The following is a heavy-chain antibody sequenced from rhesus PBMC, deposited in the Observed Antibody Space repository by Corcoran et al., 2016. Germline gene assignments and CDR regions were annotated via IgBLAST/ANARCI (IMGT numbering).Heavy chain of an antibody. J-gene: IGHJ4*01. Sequence: EVQLVESGGGLVQPGGSLRLSCAASGFTFSSYGMHWVRQAPGKGLEWVAVILYDVRKKYDAGDGKDRFTISRDNSKNMLYLQSNNLKLEDTAVYYCARAAGYSSGWSTYDYWGQGVLVTVSS. V-gene: IGHV3-54*02. CDR1: GFTFSSYG. CDR3: ARAAGYSSGWSTYDY. CDR2: ILYDVRKK. D-gene: IGHD6S26*01.